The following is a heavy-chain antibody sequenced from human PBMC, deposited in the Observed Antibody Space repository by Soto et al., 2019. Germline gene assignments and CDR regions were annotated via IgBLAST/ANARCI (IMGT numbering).Heavy chain of an antibody. D-gene: IGHD2-8*01. CDR3: AKNGQPPYYYYGLDV. CDR2: ISGYNGDT. CDR1: GYTFTRYG. J-gene: IGHJ6*02. Sequence: QGQLVQSEAEVKKRGASVKVSCKASGYTFTRYGISWVREAPGQGLEWMGWISGYNGDTTYAQKFQGRVSMTIDTSTGTAYMELGSLTSDDTAAYYCAKNGQPPYYYYGLDVWGQGTKVTVSS. V-gene: IGHV1-18*01.